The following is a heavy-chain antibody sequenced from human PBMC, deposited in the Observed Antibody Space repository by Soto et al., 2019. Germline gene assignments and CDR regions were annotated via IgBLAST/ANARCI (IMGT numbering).Heavy chain of an antibody. J-gene: IGHJ3*02. V-gene: IGHV1-69*13. CDR2: IIPIFGTA. D-gene: IGHD3-22*01. Sequence: SVKVSCKASGCTFSSYAISWVRQAPGQGLEWMGGIIPIFGTANYAQKFQGRVTITADESTSTAYMELSSLRSEDTAVYYCAREPYYYDSSGYAFDIWGQGTMVTVSS. CDR3: AREPYYYDSSGYAFDI. CDR1: GCTFSSYA.